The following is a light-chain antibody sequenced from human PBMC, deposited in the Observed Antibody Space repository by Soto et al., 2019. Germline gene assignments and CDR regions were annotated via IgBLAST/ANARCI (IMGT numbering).Light chain of an antibody. CDR2: DAS. V-gene: IGKV3-11*01. CDR3: QQRSDWPST. Sequence: EIVMKQSPATLSFSPGDRATLSCRASQTVSSYLAWYQQKPGQAPRLLIYDASSRATGIPARFSGSGSGTDFTLTITSLEPEDFAVYYCQQRSDWPSTFGGGTKVDIK. J-gene: IGKJ4*01. CDR1: QTVSSY.